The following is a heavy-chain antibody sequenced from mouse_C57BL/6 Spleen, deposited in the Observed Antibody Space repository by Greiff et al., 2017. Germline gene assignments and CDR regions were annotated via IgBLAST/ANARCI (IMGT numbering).Heavy chain of an antibody. CDR3: AKYDGYYDWFAY. CDR2: IHPNSGST. CDR1: GYTFTSYW. D-gene: IGHD2-3*01. J-gene: IGHJ3*01. V-gene: IGHV1-64*01. Sequence: QVQLQQSGAELVKPGASVKLSCKASGYTFTSYWMHWVKQRPGQGLEWIGMIHPNSGSTNYNEKFKSKATLTVDKSSSTAYMQLSSLTSEDSAVYYCAKYDGYYDWFAYWGQGTLVTVSA.